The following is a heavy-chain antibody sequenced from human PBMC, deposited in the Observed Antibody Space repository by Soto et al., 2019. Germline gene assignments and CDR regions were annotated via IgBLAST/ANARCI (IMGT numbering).Heavy chain of an antibody. CDR3: TAKRDVSRGCVDP. D-gene: IGHD3-10*01. Sequence: EVQLVESGGGLVKPGGSLRLSCAASGFTFSQAWMNWVRQAPGKGLEWVGRIKNKTAGETTDYAAPVKGRFTISRDDSKHTLSLQMESLNTEATAVYYCTAKRDVSRGCVDPWGQGTLVTVSS. V-gene: IGHV3-15*07. CDR1: GFTFSQAW. J-gene: IGHJ5*02. CDR2: IKNKTAGETT.